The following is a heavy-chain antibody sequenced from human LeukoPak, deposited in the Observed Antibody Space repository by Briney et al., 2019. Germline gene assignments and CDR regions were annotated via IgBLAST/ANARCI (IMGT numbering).Heavy chain of an antibody. V-gene: IGHV3-43*01. CDR2: ISWDGSRT. J-gene: IGHJ4*02. CDR1: GFTFDGHT. Sequence: PGGSLRLSCAASGFTFDGHTMHWVRQVPGKGLQWVSLISWDGSRTVYADFVKGRFTISRDNSRNSLYLQMNSLTTEDTALYYCAKESQYYYDTGASYYFDHWGQGALVTVSS. CDR3: AKESQYYYDTGASYYFDH. D-gene: IGHD3-22*01.